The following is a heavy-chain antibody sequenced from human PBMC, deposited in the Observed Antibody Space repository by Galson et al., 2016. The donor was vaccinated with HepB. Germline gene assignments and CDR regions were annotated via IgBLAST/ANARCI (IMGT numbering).Heavy chain of an antibody. CDR1: GFTFSNYA. J-gene: IGHJ3*01. CDR3: ARDSKLPSVTRSAFDV. D-gene: IGHD3-3*01. CDR2: FSFDENKK. Sequence: LRLSCAASGFTFSNYAFHWVRQAPGKGLEWVTVFSFDENKKFYADSVKGRFTISRDNSKNTLYLQMNSLRVEDTAVYYCARDSKLPSVTRSAFDVWGQGTVVTVSS. V-gene: IGHV3-30*04.